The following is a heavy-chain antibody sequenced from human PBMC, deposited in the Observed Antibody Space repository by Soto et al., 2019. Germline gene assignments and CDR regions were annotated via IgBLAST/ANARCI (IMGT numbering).Heavy chain of an antibody. V-gene: IGHV3-21*01. CDR1: GFAFNNYG. CDR2: ISKSDYT. CDR3: AREDSIIIPAVSDF. Sequence: GGSLRLSCTVSGFAFNNYGINWVRQAPGKGLEWVSSISKSDYTYYSDSVKGRFAVSRDNAKSSVSLQMNTLRVEDTAVYYCAREDSIIIPAVSDFWGQGTLVTVSS. J-gene: IGHJ4*02. D-gene: IGHD2-2*01.